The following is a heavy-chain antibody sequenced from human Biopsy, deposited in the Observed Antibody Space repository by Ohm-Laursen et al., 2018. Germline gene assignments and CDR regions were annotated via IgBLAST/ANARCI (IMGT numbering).Heavy chain of an antibody. CDR1: GDRFTEFS. CDR3: AADSENCGGDCYIY. CDR2: FDTEEGQR. V-gene: IGHV1-24*01. Sequence: SVTVSCKVSGDRFTEFSIHWVRQAPGKGLEWLGGFDTEEGQRTYAQKFQGRLTMTEDTSADTAYMELRGLRSEDAAVYYCAADSENCGGDCYIYWGQGTQVTVSS. D-gene: IGHD2-21*02. J-gene: IGHJ4*02.